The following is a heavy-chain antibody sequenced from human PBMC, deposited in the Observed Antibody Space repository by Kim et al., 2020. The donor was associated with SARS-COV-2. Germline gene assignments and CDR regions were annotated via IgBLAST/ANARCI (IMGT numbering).Heavy chain of an antibody. CDR3: AGGDNYYALDV. Sequence: GGSLRLSCGASGLTLSKYFMHWVRQAPGKGLEWVALISIDGSNKFYSDSVKGRFTISRDNSNNTLILQMNSPRREDTAIYYCAGGDNYYALDVWGQGTSV. D-gene: IGHD2-21*02. V-gene: IGHV3-30-3*01. J-gene: IGHJ6*02. CDR1: GLTLSKYF. CDR2: ISIDGSNK.